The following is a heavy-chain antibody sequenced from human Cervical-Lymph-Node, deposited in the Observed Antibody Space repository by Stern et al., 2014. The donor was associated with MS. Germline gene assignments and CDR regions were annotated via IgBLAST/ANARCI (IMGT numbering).Heavy chain of an antibody. CDR3: ARDKYDQLLGGLDV. V-gene: IGHV4-61*02. J-gene: IGHJ6*02. CDR1: GGSISSGSYY. Sequence: VQLEESGPGLVKPSQTLSLTCTVSGGSISSGSYYWRWLRQPAGNGLEWLGRIYTSGSTNYTPALKSRVSISLDMPRKQFSQRLSSGAAADTAVYYCARDKYDQLLGGLDVWGQGTTVTVSS. CDR2: IYTSGST. D-gene: IGHD3-16*01.